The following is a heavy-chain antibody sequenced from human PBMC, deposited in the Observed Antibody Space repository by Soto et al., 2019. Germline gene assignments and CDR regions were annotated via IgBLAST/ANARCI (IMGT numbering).Heavy chain of an antibody. D-gene: IGHD3-22*01. CDR1: GGTFGSYA. J-gene: IGHJ5*02. V-gene: IGHV1-69*12. CDR3: ARPIQYDFGTSAQAAWFDP. CDR2: IIPIFSTP. Sequence: QVQLVQSGAEVKKPGSSVKVSCKTSGGTFGSYAISWVRQAPGQGLEWMGGIIPIFSTPNYAQKFQGRVTISADESTSTAYMEVSRLRSEDTAVYYCARPIQYDFGTSAQAAWFDPGGQGTLVTVSS.